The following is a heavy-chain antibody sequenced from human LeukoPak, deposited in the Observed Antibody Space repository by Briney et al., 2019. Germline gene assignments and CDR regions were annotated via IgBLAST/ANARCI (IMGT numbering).Heavy chain of an antibody. J-gene: IGHJ6*02. D-gene: IGHD6-6*01. V-gene: IGHV4-59*01. CDR3: SSSDYCYYGMDV. CDR1: GGSISSYY. CDR2: IYYSGST. Sequence: SETLSLTCTVSGGSISSYYWSWIRQPPGKGLEWIGYIYYSGSTNYNPSLKSRVTISVDTSKNQFSLKLSSVTAADTAVYYCSSSDYCYYGMDVWGQGTTVTVSS.